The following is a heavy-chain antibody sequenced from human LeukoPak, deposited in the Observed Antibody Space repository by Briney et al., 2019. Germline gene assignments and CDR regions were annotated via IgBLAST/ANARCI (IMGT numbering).Heavy chain of an antibody. D-gene: IGHD5-12*01. V-gene: IGHV4-34*01. J-gene: IGHJ6*02. CDR3: ARDPRLVAVGGMDV. Sequence: PSETLSLTCAVYGGSFSGFYWSWTRQPPGKGLEWIGEISHDGSTNYNPSLKSRVTVSLDTSEKQFSLKLTSVTAADTAMYYCARDPRLVAVGGMDVWGQGTTVSVSS. CDR1: GGSFSGFY. CDR2: ISHDGST.